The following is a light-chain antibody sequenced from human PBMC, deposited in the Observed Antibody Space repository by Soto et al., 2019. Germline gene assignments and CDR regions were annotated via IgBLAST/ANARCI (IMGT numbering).Light chain of an antibody. J-gene: IGLJ1*01. CDR2: DDS. V-gene: IGLV3-21*02. Sequence: SYELTQPPSVSVAPGQMARITCGGNNIGNKSVHWYQQKPGQAPVLVVYDDSDRPSGIPERFSGSNSGNTATLTISRVEAGHEADYYCQVWDSSSDLYVFATGTRSPS. CDR3: QVWDSSSDLYV. CDR1: NIGNKS.